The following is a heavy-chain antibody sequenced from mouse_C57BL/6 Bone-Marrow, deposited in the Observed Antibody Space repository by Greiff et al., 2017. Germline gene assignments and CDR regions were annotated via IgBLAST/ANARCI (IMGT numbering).Heavy chain of an antibody. Sequence: VQLQQSGAELVKPGASVKLSCTASGFNIKDYYMHWVKQRTEQGLEWIGRIDPEDGETKYAPKFQGKAIIPAATSSNTAYLQLISLTPEDTAVYYCAYYYGSSYWFAYWGQGTLVTVSA. D-gene: IGHD1-1*01. CDR2: IDPEDGET. J-gene: IGHJ3*01. CDR1: GFNIKDYY. V-gene: IGHV14-2*01. CDR3: AYYYGSSYWFAY.